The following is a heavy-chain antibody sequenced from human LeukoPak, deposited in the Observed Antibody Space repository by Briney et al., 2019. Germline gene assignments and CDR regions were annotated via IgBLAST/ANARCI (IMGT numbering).Heavy chain of an antibody. Sequence: GGSLRLSCAACGFTFSNYGMHWVRQAPGKGLVWVSRIHSDGSSTTSADSVKGRFTISRDNAKNTLYLQMNSLRAEDTAVYYCAKGGATVIDYWGQGTLVTVSS. CDR2: IHSDGSST. V-gene: IGHV3-74*01. CDR3: AKGGATVIDY. CDR1: GFTFSNYG. D-gene: IGHD4-17*01. J-gene: IGHJ4*02.